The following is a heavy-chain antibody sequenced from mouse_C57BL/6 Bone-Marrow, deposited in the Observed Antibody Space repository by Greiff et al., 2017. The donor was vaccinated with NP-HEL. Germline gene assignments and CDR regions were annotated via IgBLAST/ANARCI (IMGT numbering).Heavy chain of an antibody. CDR2: IDPETGGT. V-gene: IGHV1-15*01. Sequence: QVHVKQSGAELVRPGASVTLSCKASGYTFTDYEMHWVKQTPVHGLEWIGAIDPETGGTAYNQKFKGKAILTADKSSSTAYMELRSLTSEDSAVDYCTREWDYWGQGTTLTVSS. CDR1: GYTFTDYE. CDR3: TREWDY. J-gene: IGHJ2*01.